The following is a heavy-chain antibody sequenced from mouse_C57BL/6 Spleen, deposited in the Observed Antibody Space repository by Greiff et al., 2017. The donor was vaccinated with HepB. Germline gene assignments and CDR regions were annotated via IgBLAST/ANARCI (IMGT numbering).Heavy chain of an antibody. J-gene: IGHJ1*03. D-gene: IGHD1-1*01. CDR3: ARKGDYYGSNWYFDV. CDR1: GYTFTDHT. Sequence: QVQLQQSDAELVKPGASVKISCKVSGYTFTDHTIHWMKQRPEQGLEWIGYIYPRDGSTKYNEKFKGKATLTADKSSSTAYMQLNSLTSEDSAVYFCARKGDYYGSNWYFDVWGTGTTVTVSS. V-gene: IGHV1-78*01. CDR2: IYPRDGST.